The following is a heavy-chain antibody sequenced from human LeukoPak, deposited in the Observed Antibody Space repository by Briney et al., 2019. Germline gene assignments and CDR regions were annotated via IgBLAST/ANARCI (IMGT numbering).Heavy chain of an antibody. CDR2: IIPIFGTA. CDR1: GGTFSSYA. D-gene: IGHD2-15*01. Sequence: GASVKVSCKASGGTFSSYAISWVRQAPGQGLEWMGGIIPIFGTANYAQKLQGRVTITTEESTSTAYMELSSLRSEDTAVYYCAREGRYCSGGSCYESYFDYWGQGTLVTVSS. CDR3: AREGRYCSGGSCYESYFDY. V-gene: IGHV1-69*05. J-gene: IGHJ4*02.